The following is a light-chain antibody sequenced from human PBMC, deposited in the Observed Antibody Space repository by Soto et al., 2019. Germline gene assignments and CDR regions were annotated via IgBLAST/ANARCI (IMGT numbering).Light chain of an antibody. CDR3: QQYGTSPYT. Sequence: EIVLTQSPGTLSLSPGERATLSCRARQSVAGNYLAWYQRKPGQAPRLLIYRISSRATGIPDRFSGSGSGTDFTLTINTLEPEDFAVYYCQQYGTSPYTFGQGTKLEIK. CDR2: RIS. V-gene: IGKV3-20*01. CDR1: QSVAGNY. J-gene: IGKJ2*01.